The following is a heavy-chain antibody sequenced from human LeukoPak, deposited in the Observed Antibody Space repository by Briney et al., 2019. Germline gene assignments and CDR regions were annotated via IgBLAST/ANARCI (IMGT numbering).Heavy chain of an antibody. J-gene: IGHJ6*03. CDR3: ARAPGIAVANFYYYYYMDV. V-gene: IGHV1-46*01. CDR2: INPSGGST. D-gene: IGHD6-19*01. CDR1: GYTFTSYY. Sequence: GASVKVSCKASGYTFTSYYMHWVRQAPGQGLEWMGIINPSGGSTSYAQKFQGRVTMTRDTSISTAYMELSRLRSEDTAVYYCARAPGIAVANFYYYYYMDVWGKGSTVTDCS.